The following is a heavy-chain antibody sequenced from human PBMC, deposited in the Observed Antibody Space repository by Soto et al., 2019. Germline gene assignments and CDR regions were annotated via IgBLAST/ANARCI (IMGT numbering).Heavy chain of an antibody. J-gene: IGHJ4*02. CDR3: ARDAYGSGSYNWAY. CDR2: IYYSGST. Sequence: PSETLSLTCTVSGGSISSGDYYWSWIRQPPGKGLEWIGYIYYSGSTYYNPSLKSRVTISVDTSKNQFSLKLSSVTAADTAVYYCARDAYGSGSYNWAYWGQGTLVTVSS. D-gene: IGHD3-10*01. CDR1: GGSISSGDYY. V-gene: IGHV4-30-4*01.